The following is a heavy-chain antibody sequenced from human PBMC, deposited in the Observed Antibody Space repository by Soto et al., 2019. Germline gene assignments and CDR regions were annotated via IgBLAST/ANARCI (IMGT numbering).Heavy chain of an antibody. CDR2: ISGSGDAT. V-gene: IGHV3-23*01. J-gene: IGHJ6*01. CDR3: AKKATVCICGSCHSSDHYYSLDV. Sequence: EVQLLESGGALVQAGESLRLSCAASGFTFSTFAMTWVRQAPGKGLEWVSAISGSGDATYYADSVKGRFTISRDNTKNTMYRQMSTLRVEDTAVYYCAKKATVCICGSCHSSDHYYSLDVWGQGTTVSVSS. D-gene: IGHD2-15*01. CDR1: GFTFSTFA.